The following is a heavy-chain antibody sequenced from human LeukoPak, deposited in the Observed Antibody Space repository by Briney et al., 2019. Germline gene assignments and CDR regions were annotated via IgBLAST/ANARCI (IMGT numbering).Heavy chain of an antibody. V-gene: IGHV3-21*04. CDR3: VQGGGYCGGDCFFYFDY. Sequence: PGGSLRLSCAASGFTFSSYSMNWVRQAPGKGLEWVSSISSSSSYIYYADSVTGRFTISRDNSRNTLYLQMNSLRAEGTAVYYCVQGGGYCGGDCFFYFDYWGPGTLVTVSS. CDR2: ISSSSSYI. D-gene: IGHD2-21*02. CDR1: GFTFSSYS. J-gene: IGHJ4*02.